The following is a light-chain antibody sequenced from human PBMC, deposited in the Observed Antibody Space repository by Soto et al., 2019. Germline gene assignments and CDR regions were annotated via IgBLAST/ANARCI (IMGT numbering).Light chain of an antibody. CDR1: QGISNY. CDR2: AAS. Sequence: DIQMTQSPSSLSASVGDRVTITCRASQGISNYLAWYQQKPGKSPKLLSYAASTLHSGVPSRFSGSGSGTDFTRTISSLQPDDVATYYCQKDNSAPVWFGQGPKVEIK. CDR3: QKDNSAPVW. J-gene: IGKJ1*01. V-gene: IGKV1-27*01.